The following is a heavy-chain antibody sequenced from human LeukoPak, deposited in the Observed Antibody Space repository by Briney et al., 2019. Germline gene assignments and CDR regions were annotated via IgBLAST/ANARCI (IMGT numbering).Heavy chain of an antibody. CDR1: GYTFTGYY. CDR2: INPNSGGT. CDR3: ARANILTGSAFDP. Sequence: ASVKVSCKASGYTFTGYYIHWVRQAPGLGLGWMGWINPNSGGTTYAQKFQGRITMTGDTSISTVYMELSRLRSDDTAVYYCARANILTGSAFDPWGQGTLVTVSS. V-gene: IGHV1-2*02. D-gene: IGHD3-9*01. J-gene: IGHJ5*02.